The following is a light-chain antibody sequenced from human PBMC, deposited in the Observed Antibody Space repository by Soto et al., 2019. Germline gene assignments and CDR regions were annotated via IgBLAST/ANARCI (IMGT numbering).Light chain of an antibody. J-gene: IGKJ2*01. V-gene: IGKV3-15*01. Sequence: IVLTQSPATLSVSPGERVTLSCRASQSVSRGLVWYQQKPGQAPRLLIYRASLRGTGIPDRFSGSGSGTEFTLTISSLQSEDFALYYCHQYNSWPPGTFGQGTKVDNK. CDR3: HQYNSWPPGT. CDR1: QSVSRG. CDR2: RAS.